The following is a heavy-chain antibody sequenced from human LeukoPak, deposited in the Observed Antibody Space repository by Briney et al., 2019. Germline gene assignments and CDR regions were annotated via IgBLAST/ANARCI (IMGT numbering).Heavy chain of an antibody. CDR3: TRGPRPLRYCSGGSCPSYYSGMDV. V-gene: IGHV3-30*04. J-gene: IGHJ6*02. D-gene: IGHD2-15*01. CDR1: GFTFSDYA. CDR2: ISFDGNNK. Sequence: GGSLRLSCAASGFTFSDYAMHWVRLTPGKGLEWVAVISFDGNNKFYADSVKGRFTISRDNSRSTLYLQMNSLRAEDTAVYSCTRGPRPLRYCSGGSCPSYYSGMDVWGQGTTVTVSS.